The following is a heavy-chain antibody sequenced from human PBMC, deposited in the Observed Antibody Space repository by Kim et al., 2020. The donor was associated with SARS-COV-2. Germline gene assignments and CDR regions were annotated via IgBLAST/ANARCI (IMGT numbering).Heavy chain of an antibody. J-gene: IGHJ4*02. CDR1: GYTFTSYY. CDR2: INPSGGST. Sequence: ASVKVSCKASGYTFTSYYMHWVGQAPGQGLEWMGIINPSGGSTSYAQKFQGRVTMTRDTSTSTVYMELSSLRSEDTAVYYCARQGQYCSSTSCYALGYWGQGTLVTVSS. CDR3: ARQGQYCSSTSCYALGY. D-gene: IGHD2-2*01. V-gene: IGHV1-46*01.